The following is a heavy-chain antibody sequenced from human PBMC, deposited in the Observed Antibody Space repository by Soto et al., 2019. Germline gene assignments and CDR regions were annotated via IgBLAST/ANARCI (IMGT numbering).Heavy chain of an antibody. CDR2: ISGSGGST. D-gene: IGHD3-16*02. V-gene: IGHV3-23*01. J-gene: IGHJ4*02. CDR3: AKQRPIMITFGGVIPEPFDY. Sequence: GGSLRLSCAASGFTFSSYAMSWVRQAPGKGLEWVSAISGSGGSTYYADSVKGRFTISRENSKNKLYLQMNSLRAEDTAVYYCAKQRPIMITFGGVIPEPFDYWGQGTLVTVSS. CDR1: GFTFSSYA.